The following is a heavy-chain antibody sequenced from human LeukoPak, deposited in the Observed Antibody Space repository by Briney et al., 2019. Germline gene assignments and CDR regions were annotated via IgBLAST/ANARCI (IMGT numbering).Heavy chain of an antibody. CDR3: ARGAFGFGSPLDY. V-gene: IGHV3-9*01. J-gene: IGHJ4*02. CDR1: GFTFDDYA. Sequence: QPGRSLRLSCAASGFTFDDYAMHWVRQAPGKGLEWVSGISWNSGSIGYADSVKGRFTISRDNAKNSLYLQMNSLRAEDTALYYCARGAFGFGSPLDYWGQGTLVTVSS. CDR2: ISWNSGSI. D-gene: IGHD3-10*01.